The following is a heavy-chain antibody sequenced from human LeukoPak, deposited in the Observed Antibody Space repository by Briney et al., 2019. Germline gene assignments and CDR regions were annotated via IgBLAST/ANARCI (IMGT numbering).Heavy chain of an antibody. Sequence: ASMKVSCEASGYTFTGYYIHWVRQAPGQGLEWMGRINPNNGDTNYAQKFPGRVTLTRDTSIGTAYMELSSLRSDDTAMYYCVREITRATTYFDSWGQGTLVTVSS. J-gene: IGHJ4*02. V-gene: IGHV1-2*06. CDR3: VREITRATTYFDS. D-gene: IGHD1-26*01. CDR1: GYTFTGYY. CDR2: INPNNGDT.